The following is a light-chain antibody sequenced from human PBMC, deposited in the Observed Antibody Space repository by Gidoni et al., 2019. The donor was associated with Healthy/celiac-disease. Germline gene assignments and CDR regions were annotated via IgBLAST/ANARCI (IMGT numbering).Light chain of an antibody. J-gene: IGLJ2*01. CDR1: SSDIGGYNY. V-gene: IGLV2-14*01. CDR2: DVS. Sequence: QSAPTQPASVSGSPGQSITTSCTGTSSDIGGYNYVSWYQQHPGKAPKLMIYDVSNRPSGVSNRFSGSKSGNRASLTISGLQAEDEADYYCSSYTSSSTLGVVFGGGTKLTVL. CDR3: SSYTSSSTLGVV.